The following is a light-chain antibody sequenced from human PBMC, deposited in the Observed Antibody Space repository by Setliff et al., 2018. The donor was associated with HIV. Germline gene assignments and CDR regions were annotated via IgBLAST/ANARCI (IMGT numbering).Light chain of an antibody. CDR3: SSYSINNLDV. CDR1: SSDIGSSNF. V-gene: IGLV2-14*03. CDR2: NVD. Sequence: QSALTQPASVSGSPGQSITISCTGTSSDIGSSNFVSWYQQHPGKAPKVMIYNVDKRPSGVSNRFSGSKSGNTASLTISGLQTEDEADYYCSSYSINNLDVSATGTKVTVL. J-gene: IGLJ1*01.